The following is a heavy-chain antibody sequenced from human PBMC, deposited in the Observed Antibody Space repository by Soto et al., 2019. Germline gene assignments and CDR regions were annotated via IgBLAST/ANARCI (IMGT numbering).Heavy chain of an antibody. V-gene: IGHV3-30*04. CDR1: GFTFSSYA. D-gene: IGHD5-18*01. Sequence: GGSLRLSCAASGFTFSSYAMHWVRQAPGKGLEWVAVISYDGSNKYYADSVKGRFTISRDNSKNTLYLQMNSLRAEDTAVYYCARAAGIGYSYGYYYYYYGMDVWGQGTTVTVSS. CDR2: ISYDGSNK. CDR3: ARAAGIGYSYGYYYYYYGMDV. J-gene: IGHJ6*02.